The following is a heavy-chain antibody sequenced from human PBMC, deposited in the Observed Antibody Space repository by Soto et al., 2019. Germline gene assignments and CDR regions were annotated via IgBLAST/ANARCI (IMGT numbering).Heavy chain of an antibody. J-gene: IGHJ1*01. CDR1: GFTFSSYA. D-gene: IGHD3-22*01. V-gene: IGHV3-23*01. CDR3: AKDLKYYYDSSGYYDAEYFQH. Sequence: EVQLLESGGGLVQPGGSLRLSCAASGFTFSSYAMSWVRQAPGKGLEWVSAISGSGGSTYYADSVKGRFTISRDNSKNTLYLQMNSLRAEDTAVYYCAKDLKYYYDSSGYYDAEYFQHWGQGTLVTGSS. CDR2: ISGSGGST.